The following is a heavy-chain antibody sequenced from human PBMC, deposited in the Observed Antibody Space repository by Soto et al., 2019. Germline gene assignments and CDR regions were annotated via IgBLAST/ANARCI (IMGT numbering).Heavy chain of an antibody. Sequence: ASVKVSCKASGGTFSSYAISWVRQAPGQGLEWMGGIIPIFGTANYAQKFQGRVTITADESTSTAYMELSSLRSEDTAVYYCARESITIFGVEIYYYYGMDVWGQGTTVTVSS. CDR1: GGTFSSYA. CDR3: ARESITIFGVEIYYYYGMDV. V-gene: IGHV1-69*13. J-gene: IGHJ6*02. CDR2: IIPIFGTA. D-gene: IGHD3-3*01.